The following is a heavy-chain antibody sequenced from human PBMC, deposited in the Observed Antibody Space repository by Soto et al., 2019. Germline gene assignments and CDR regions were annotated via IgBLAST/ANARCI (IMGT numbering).Heavy chain of an antibody. J-gene: IGHJ6*04. V-gene: IGHV2-5*02. CDR3: AHYTTDTYFDV. CDR1: GFSLYTRGVG. D-gene: IGHD1-1*01. Sequence: SGPTLVNPTQTLTLTCGFSGFSLYTRGVGVGWIRQPPGKALEWLALLYWDDTRRYNPSLKNSLTIAKDTSENQVVLTMTNMDPVDTGTYFCAHYTTDTYFDVWGKGTTVTVSS. CDR2: LYWDDTR.